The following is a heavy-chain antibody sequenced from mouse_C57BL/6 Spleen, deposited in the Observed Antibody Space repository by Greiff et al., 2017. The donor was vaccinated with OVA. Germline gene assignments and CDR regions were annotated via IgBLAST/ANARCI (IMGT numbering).Heavy chain of an antibody. CDR1: GFSLSTSGMG. V-gene: IGHV8-8*01. CDR3: ARVVRGGYYVDY. CDR2: IWWDDDK. D-gene: IGHD1-1*02. Sequence: QVTLKVSGPGILQPSQTLSLTCSFSGFSLSTSGMGVGWLRQPSGKGLEWLAHIWWDDDKYYNPALKSRLTISKDTSKNQVILKIANVDTADTATTYCARVVRGGYYVDYWGQGTTLTVSS. J-gene: IGHJ2*01.